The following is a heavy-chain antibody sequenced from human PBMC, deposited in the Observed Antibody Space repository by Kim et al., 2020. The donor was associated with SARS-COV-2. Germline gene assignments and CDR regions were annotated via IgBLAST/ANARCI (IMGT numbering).Heavy chain of an antibody. CDR1: GFIVINSY. J-gene: IGHJ4*02. CDR3: ARGDTLNWGGLWF. Sequence: GGSLRLSCAASGFIVINSYMSWVRQAPGKGLDWVSVTHADGETHYADSVGGRFTVSRDSSRNTLDLQMNSLTVDDTAVYYCARGDTLNWGGLWFWGQGTQVTVSS. CDR2: THADGET. D-gene: IGHD7-27*01. V-gene: IGHV3-53*01.